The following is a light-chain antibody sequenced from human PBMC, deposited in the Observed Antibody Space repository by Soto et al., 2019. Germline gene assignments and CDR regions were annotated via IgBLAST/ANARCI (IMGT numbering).Light chain of an antibody. J-gene: IGKJ1*01. Sequence: DIQLTQSPSLLSASVGDRVTITCRASRDIDSYLAWYQLKPGKGPKLLIYDASTLQSGAPPRFSGSGSGTDFTLTISSLQPEDFATYYCQHLYIYPRTFGQGTKVEIK. V-gene: IGKV1-9*01. CDR2: DAS. CDR1: RDIDSY. CDR3: QHLYIYPRT.